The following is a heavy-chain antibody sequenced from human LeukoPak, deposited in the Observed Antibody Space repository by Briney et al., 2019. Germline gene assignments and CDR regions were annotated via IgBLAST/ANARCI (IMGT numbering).Heavy chain of an antibody. Sequence: VASVTVSFKASGYTFTIYDINWVRQATGQGLEWMGWMNPNSGNTGYAQKFQGRVTITRNTSISTAYMELSSLRSEDTAVYYCARGATYYDFWSGYYPIDYYYYYMDVWGKGTTVTVSS. D-gene: IGHD3-3*01. V-gene: IGHV1-8*03. CDR1: GYTFTIYD. J-gene: IGHJ6*03. CDR3: ARGATYYDFWSGYYPIDYYYYYMDV. CDR2: MNPNSGNT.